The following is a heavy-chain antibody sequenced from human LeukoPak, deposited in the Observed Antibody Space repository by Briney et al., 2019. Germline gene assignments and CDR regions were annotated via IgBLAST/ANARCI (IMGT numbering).Heavy chain of an antibody. J-gene: IGHJ4*02. CDR3: ARMSTNYFDY. Sequence: SETLSLTCTVSGGSVSSGSYYWSWIRQPPGKGLEWIGYIYYSGSTNYNPSLKSRVTISVDTSKNQFSLKLSSVTAAVTAVYYCARMSTNYFDYWGQGTLVTVSS. CDR2: IYYSGST. V-gene: IGHV4-61*01. CDR1: GGSVSSGSYY.